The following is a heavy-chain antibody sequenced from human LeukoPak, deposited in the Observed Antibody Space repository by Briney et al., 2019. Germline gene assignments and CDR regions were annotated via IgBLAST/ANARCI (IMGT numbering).Heavy chain of an antibody. Sequence: SETLSLTCTVSGGSISSSSYYWGWIRQPPGKGLEWIGSIYYSGSTYYNPSLKSRVTISVDTSKNQFSLKLSSVTAADTAVYYCARGAVLAIYFDWSKRLDYWGQGTLVTVSS. CDR3: ARGAVLAIYFDWSKRLDY. CDR1: GGSISSSSYY. CDR2: IYYSGST. V-gene: IGHV4-39*07. D-gene: IGHD3-9*01. J-gene: IGHJ4*02.